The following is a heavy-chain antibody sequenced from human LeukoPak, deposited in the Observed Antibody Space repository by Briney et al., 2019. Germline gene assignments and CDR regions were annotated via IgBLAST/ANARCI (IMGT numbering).Heavy chain of an antibody. CDR2: IFHSGSA. V-gene: IGHV4-38-2*02. Sequence: SETLSLTCSVSGYSISSGYQWAWIRQSPGKGLEWIGSIFHSGSAHYNPSLTSRVTISVDTSRNQFSLKLNSVSATDTAVYYCARDPRWLTPDCTSTSCYENYFDPWGQGTLVTVSS. J-gene: IGHJ5*02. D-gene: IGHD2-2*01. CDR1: GYSISSGYQ. CDR3: ARDPRWLTPDCTSTSCYENYFDP.